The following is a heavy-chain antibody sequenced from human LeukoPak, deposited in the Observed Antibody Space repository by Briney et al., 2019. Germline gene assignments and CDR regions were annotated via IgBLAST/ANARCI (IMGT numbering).Heavy chain of an antibody. CDR3: ASLQEELWFGELSDY. Sequence: PGGSLRLSCAASGFTFSSYSMNWVRQAPGKGLEWVSSISSSSSYIYYADSVKGRFTISRDNAKNSLYLQMNSLRAEDTAVYYCASLQEELWFGELSDYWGQGTLVTVSS. CDR1: GFTFSSYS. CDR2: ISSSSSYI. J-gene: IGHJ4*02. D-gene: IGHD3-10*01. V-gene: IGHV3-21*01.